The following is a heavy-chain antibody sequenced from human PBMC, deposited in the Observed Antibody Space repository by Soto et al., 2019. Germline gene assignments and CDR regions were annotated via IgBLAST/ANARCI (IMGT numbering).Heavy chain of an antibody. CDR3: TTDGHVLRYFDWLPDFDY. J-gene: IGHJ4*02. Sequence: GGSLRLSCAASGFTFSSHWMSWVRQAPGKGLEWVANIKPDGSEKWYVDSVKGRFTISRDNAKNSLYLQMNSLRAEDTAVYYCTTDGHVLRYFDWLPDFDYWGQGTLVTVSS. CDR2: IKPDGSEK. CDR1: GFTFSSHW. V-gene: IGHV3-7*01. D-gene: IGHD3-9*01.